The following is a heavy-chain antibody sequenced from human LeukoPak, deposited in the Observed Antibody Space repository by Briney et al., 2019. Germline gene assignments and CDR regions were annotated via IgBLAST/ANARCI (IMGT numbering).Heavy chain of an antibody. CDR1: GFTFSSYA. J-gene: IGHJ4*02. D-gene: IGHD1-26*01. Sequence: GGSLRLSCAASGFTFSSYAMHWVRQAPGKGLEWVAVISYDGSNKYYADSVKGRFTISRDNSKNTLYLQMNSLRAEDTAVYYCARWGRGYYGVDYWGQGTLVTVSS. CDR2: ISYDGSNK. V-gene: IGHV3-30-3*01. CDR3: ARWGRGYYGVDY.